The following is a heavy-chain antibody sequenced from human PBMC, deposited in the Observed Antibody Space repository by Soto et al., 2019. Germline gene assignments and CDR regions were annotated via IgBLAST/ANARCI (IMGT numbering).Heavy chain of an antibody. CDR3: AKDQMATIDDAFDI. CDR2: ISYDGSNK. D-gene: IGHD5-12*01. J-gene: IGHJ3*02. Sequence: LXLSCAASVFTFSRYGMHWVRQAPGKGLEWVAVISYDGSNKYYADSVKGRFTISRDNSKNTLYLQMNSLRAEDTAVYYCAKDQMATIDDAFDIWGQGTTVTVSS. V-gene: IGHV3-30*18. CDR1: VFTFSRYG.